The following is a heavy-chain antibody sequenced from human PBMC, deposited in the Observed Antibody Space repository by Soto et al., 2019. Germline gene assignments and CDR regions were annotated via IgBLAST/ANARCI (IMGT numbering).Heavy chain of an antibody. J-gene: IGHJ6*02. CDR1: GYTFSRYD. CDR2: MNPNIGNT. V-gene: IGHV1-8*01. Sequence: ASVKVSCKDSGYTFSRYDINWVRQATGQGLEWMGWMNPNIGNTGYAQKVQGRVTMTRNTSTSTAYVELRSLRSDDTAVYYCARDIKLRGVRGVIRNCMDVWGQGTTVTVSS. D-gene: IGHD3-10*01. CDR3: ARDIKLRGVRGVIRNCMDV.